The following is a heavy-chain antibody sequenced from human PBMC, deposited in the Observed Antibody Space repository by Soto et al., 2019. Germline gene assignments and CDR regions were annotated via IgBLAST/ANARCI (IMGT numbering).Heavy chain of an antibody. D-gene: IGHD6-13*01. CDR2: LNPSGSNT. Sequence: GGSLRLSCAASGLTLSRHAMTWARQAPGKGLGWVATLNPSGSNTHYADSVKGRFTISRDNSRNTVDLQMNSLRAEDTAVYYCARVSGEQHYLYYYYGMDVWGQGTTVTVSS. CDR3: ARVSGEQHYLYYYYGMDV. V-gene: IGHV3-23*01. CDR1: GLTLSRHA. J-gene: IGHJ6*02.